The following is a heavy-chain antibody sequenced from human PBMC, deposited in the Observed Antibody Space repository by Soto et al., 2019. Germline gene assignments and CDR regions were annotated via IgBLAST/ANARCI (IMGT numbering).Heavy chain of an antibody. CDR3: ARAPDIFGGNWFDP. J-gene: IGHJ5*02. CDR2: IIPIFGTA. Sequence: ASVKVSCKASGGTFSSYAISWVRQAPGQGLEWMGGIIPIFGTANYAQKFQGRVTIAADESTSTAYMELSSLRSEDTAVYYCARAPDIFGGNWFDPWGQGTLVTVSS. CDR1: GGTFSSYA. D-gene: IGHD3-3*02. V-gene: IGHV1-69*13.